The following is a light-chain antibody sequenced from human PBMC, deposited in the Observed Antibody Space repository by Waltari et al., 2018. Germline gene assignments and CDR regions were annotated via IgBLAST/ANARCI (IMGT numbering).Light chain of an antibody. J-gene: IGKJ4*01. CDR3: QQYFGLPLT. V-gene: IGKV4-1*01. CDR1: QSVLYSSNSKNY. Sequence: DIVMTQSPDSLAVSLGARATIHCKSSQSVLYSSNSKNYLAWYQQKTGQPPKVLIYWASTRESGVPDRFSGSGSGTDFTLTISSLQAEDVAVYYCQQYFGLPLTFGGGTKLEIK. CDR2: WAS.